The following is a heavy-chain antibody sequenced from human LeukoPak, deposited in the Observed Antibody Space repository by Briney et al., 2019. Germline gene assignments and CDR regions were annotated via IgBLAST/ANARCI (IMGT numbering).Heavy chain of an antibody. Sequence: ASVKVSCKATGYTFTSYDVNWVRQATGQGLEWMGWMNPNSGNTGLAQKFQGRVTLTRDTSLSTAYMELSNLRSDDTAVYYCARDEVVAAPNYFGMVVWGQGTTVSVSS. CDR3: ARDEVVAAPNYFGMVV. D-gene: IGHD2-15*01. CDR1: GYTFTSYD. CDR2: MNPNSGNT. V-gene: IGHV1-8*01. J-gene: IGHJ6*02.